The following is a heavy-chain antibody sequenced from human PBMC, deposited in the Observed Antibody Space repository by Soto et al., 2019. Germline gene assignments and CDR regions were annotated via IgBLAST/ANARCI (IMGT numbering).Heavy chain of an antibody. CDR3: AKRLDFWSGYFDY. CDR2: ISGSGGST. Sequence: GGSLRLSCAASGFTVSSYAMSWVRQAPGKGLEWVSAISGSGGSTYYADSVKGRFTISRDNSKNTLYLQMNSLRAEDTAVYYCAKRLDFWSGYFDYWGQGTLVTVSS. CDR1: GFTVSSYA. D-gene: IGHD3-3*01. V-gene: IGHV3-23*01. J-gene: IGHJ4*02.